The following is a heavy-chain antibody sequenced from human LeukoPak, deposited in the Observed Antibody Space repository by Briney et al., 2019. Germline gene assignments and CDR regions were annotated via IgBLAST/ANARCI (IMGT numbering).Heavy chain of an antibody. CDR3: AKIGLFGSNWDFDS. CDR2: IDPRNGGT. J-gene: IGHJ4*02. V-gene: IGHV1-2*02. D-gene: IGHD1-1*01. Sequence: GASVKVSCKPSGYTFTAYYTHWVRQAPGQGLEWMGWIDPRNGGTKYAQNFRGRITMTSDTSISTAYMELSSLRSDDTAIYYCAKIGLFGSNWDFDSWGQGTLVTVSS. CDR1: GYTFTAYY.